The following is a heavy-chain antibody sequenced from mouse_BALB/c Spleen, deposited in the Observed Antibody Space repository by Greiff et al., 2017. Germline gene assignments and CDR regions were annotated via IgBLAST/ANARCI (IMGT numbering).Heavy chain of an antibody. V-gene: IGHV14-3*02. Sequence: EVKLMESGAELVKPGASVKLSCTASGFNIKDTYMHWVKQRPEQGLEWIGRIDPANGNTKYDPKFQGKATITADTSSNTAYLQLSSLTSEDTAVYYCARSRDYFDYWGQGTTLTVSS. J-gene: IGHJ2*01. CDR3: ARSRDYFDY. CDR2: IDPANGNT. CDR1: GFNIKDTY.